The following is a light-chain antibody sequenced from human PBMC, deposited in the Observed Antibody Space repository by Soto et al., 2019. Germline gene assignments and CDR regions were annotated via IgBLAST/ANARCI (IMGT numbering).Light chain of an antibody. Sequence: KMPQSLSTLSASVGDKVPILCRPSQSISSWLAWYQQKPGKAPKLLIYDASSLESGVPSRFSGSGSGTEFTLTISSLQPDDFATYYCQQYNSYWTFGQGTKVEIK. V-gene: IGKV1-5*02. J-gene: IGKJ1*01. CDR1: QSISSW. CDR2: DAS. CDR3: QQYNSYWT.